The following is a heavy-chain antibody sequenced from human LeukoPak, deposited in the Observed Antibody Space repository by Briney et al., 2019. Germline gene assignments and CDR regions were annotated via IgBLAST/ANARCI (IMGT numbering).Heavy chain of an antibody. Sequence: GGSLRLSCAASGFTFSSYAMHWVRQALGKGLEWVAVISYDGSNKYYADSVKGRFTISRDNSKNTLYLQMNSLRAEDTAVYYCAKAKGSGLKYYFDYWGQGTLVTVSS. CDR2: ISYDGSNK. V-gene: IGHV3-30-3*01. D-gene: IGHD6-19*01. CDR3: AKAKGSGLKYYFDY. CDR1: GFTFSSYA. J-gene: IGHJ4*02.